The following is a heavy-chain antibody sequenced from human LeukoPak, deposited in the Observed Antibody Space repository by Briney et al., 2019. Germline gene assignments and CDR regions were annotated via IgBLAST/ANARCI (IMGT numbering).Heavy chain of an antibody. D-gene: IGHD5-18*01. CDR1: GYTFTSYY. V-gene: IGHV1-46*01. CDR2: INPSGGST. CDR3: ARDRLVLDTAMGTPDY. J-gene: IGHJ4*02. Sequence: GASVKVSCKASGYTFTSYYVHWVRQAPGQGLEWMGIINPSGGSTSYAQTFQGRVTMTRDMSTSTVYMELSSLRSEDTAVYYCARDRLVLDTAMGTPDYWGQGNLVTVSS.